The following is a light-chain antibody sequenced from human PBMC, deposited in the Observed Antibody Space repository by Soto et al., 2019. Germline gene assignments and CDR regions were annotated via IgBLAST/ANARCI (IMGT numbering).Light chain of an antibody. CDR2: EGT. V-gene: IGLV2-23*01. CDR3: CSFVVGAALV. Sequence: QSVLTQPASVSASPGQSITISCTGTSSNVGTYDLVSWYQHHPDKAPKLIIYEGTKRPSGISSRFSGSKSGNTASLTISGLQAEDDADYYCCSFVVGAALVFGGGTQLTVL. CDR1: SSNVGTYDL. J-gene: IGLJ2*01.